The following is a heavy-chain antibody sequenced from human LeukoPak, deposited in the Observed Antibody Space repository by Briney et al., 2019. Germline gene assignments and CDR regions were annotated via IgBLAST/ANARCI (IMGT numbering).Heavy chain of an antibody. Sequence: SETLSLTCTVSGGSIRSYYWSWIRQPPGKGLEWIGYSHCSGSTNYNPSLKSRVTISVDTSKNQFSLKLSSVTAADTAVYYCGRNNNLVGATNNDAFDIWGQGTMVTVSS. CDR3: GRNNNLVGATNNDAFDI. V-gene: IGHV4-59*01. CDR1: GGSIRSYY. J-gene: IGHJ3*02. CDR2: SHCSGST. D-gene: IGHD1-26*01.